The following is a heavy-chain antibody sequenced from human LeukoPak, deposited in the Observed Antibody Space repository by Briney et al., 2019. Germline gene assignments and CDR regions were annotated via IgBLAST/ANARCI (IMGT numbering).Heavy chain of an antibody. CDR2: ISAYNGNT. J-gene: IGHJ4*02. D-gene: IGHD6-13*01. Sequence: ASVKVSCKASGYTFTSYGISWVRQAPGQGLEWMGWISAYNGNTNYAQKLQGRVTMTTDTSTSTAYMELGSLRSDDTAVYYCARDRTAYSSSWYYFDYWGQGTLVTVSS. CDR3: ARDRTAYSSSWYYFDY. CDR1: GYTFTSYG. V-gene: IGHV1-18*01.